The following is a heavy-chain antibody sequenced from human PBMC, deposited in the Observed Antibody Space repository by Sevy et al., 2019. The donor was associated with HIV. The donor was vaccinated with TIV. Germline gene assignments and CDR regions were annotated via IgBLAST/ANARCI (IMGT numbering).Heavy chain of an antibody. V-gene: IGHV3-23*01. D-gene: IGHD6-19*01. CDR2: ISGSGGST. CDR1: GFSFSSYA. CDR3: AKDIDSSGYYYFDY. J-gene: IGHJ4*02. Sequence: GGSLRLSCAASGFSFSSYAMSWVRQAPGKGLEWVSGISGSGGSTYYAYSVKGRFTISRDNSKNTLYLQMNSLRAEDTALHYCAKDIDSSGYYYFDYWGQGTLVTVSS.